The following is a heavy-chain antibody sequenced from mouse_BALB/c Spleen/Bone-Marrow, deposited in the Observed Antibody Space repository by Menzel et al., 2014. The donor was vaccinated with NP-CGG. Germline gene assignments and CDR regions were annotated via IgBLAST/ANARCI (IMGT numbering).Heavy chain of an antibody. D-gene: IGHD2-14*01. CDR2: INPINGDT. CDR1: GYTFTDYY. J-gene: IGHJ1*01. V-gene: IGHV1-26*01. CDR3: AMGVRLYWYFDV. Sequence: EVQLQQSGPELVKPGASVKMSCKVSGYTFTDYYMKWVKQSHGKSLGWIGDINPINGDTFYNQKFKGKATLTVDRSSSTAYMQLDSLTSEDSAVYYCAMGVRLYWYFDVWGAGTTVTVSS.